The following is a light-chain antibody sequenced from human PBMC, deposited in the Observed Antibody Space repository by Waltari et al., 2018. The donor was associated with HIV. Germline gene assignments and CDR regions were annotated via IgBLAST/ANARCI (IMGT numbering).Light chain of an antibody. CDR3: QQYNVSPWA. Sequence: DIQMTQSPPNLSASVGDRVANTCRASQNMLRWFAWYQQKPGKAPKLLIYKASVLQSWVPSRFSGSGSGTDFTLTISSLQPVDSATYYCQQYNVSPWAFGQGTKVEIK. V-gene: IGKV1-5*03. J-gene: IGKJ1*01. CDR2: KAS. CDR1: QNMLRW.